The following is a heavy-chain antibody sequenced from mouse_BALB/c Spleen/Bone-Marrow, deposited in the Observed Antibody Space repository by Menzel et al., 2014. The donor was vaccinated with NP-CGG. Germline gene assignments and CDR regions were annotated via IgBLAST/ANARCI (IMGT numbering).Heavy chain of an antibody. D-gene: IGHD2-14*01. J-gene: IGHJ2*01. Sequence: EVQVVESGGGLVQPKGSLKLSCAASGFTFNIYAMNWVRRAPGKGLEWVARIRSKSKNYETYYADSVKDRFIISRDDSQTMFYLQMNNLKTEDTAIYCCVRGDYRYLYFDYWGQGTTLTVSS. CDR3: VRGDYRYLYFDY. V-gene: IGHV10-1*02. CDR2: IRSKSKNYET. CDR1: GFTFNIYA.